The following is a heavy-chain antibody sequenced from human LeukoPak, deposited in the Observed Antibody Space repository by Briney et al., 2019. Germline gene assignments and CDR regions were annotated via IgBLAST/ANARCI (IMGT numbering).Heavy chain of an antibody. CDR2: ISYDGSNK. CDR1: GFTFSSYG. J-gene: IGHJ6*02. Sequence: GGSLRLSCAASGFTFSSYGMHWVRQAPGKGLEWVAVISYDGSNKYYADSVKGRFTISRDNSENTLYLQMNSLRAEDTAVCYCAKAPEYDFWSGYHLNYYYGMDVWGQGTTVTVSS. D-gene: IGHD3-3*01. CDR3: AKAPEYDFWSGYHLNYYYGMDV. V-gene: IGHV3-30*18.